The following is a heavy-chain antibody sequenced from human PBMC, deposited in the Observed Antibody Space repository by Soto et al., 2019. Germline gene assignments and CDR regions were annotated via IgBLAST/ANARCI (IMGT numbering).Heavy chain of an antibody. V-gene: IGHV4-59*01. Sequence: PSETLSLTCTVSGGSISSYYWGWIRQPPGKGLEWIGYIYYSGSTNYNPSLKSRVTISVDTSKNQFSLKLSSVTAADTAVYYCARAVGYYYYGMDVWGQGTTVTVSS. J-gene: IGHJ6*02. CDR1: GGSISSYY. CDR3: ARAVGYYYYGMDV. CDR2: IYYSGST. D-gene: IGHD1-26*01.